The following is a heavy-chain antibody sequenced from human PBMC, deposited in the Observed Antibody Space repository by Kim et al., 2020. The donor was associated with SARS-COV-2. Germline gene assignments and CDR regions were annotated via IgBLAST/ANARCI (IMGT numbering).Heavy chain of an antibody. D-gene: IGHD6-13*01. CDR1: GYTFTSYD. CDR3: ARGIRVLQQHLVQGYYFDY. Sequence: ASVKVSCKASGYTFTSYDINWVRQATGQGLEWMGWLNPNSGNTGYAQKFQGRVTMTRNTSISTAYMELSSLRSEDTAVYYCARGIRVLQQHLVQGYYFDYWGQGTLVTVSS. V-gene: IGHV1-8*01. CDR2: LNPNSGNT. J-gene: IGHJ4*02.